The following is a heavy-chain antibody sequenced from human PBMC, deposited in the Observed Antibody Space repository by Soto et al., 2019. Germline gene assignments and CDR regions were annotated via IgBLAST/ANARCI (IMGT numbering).Heavy chain of an antibody. CDR3: ATGLWTGNYGMDV. CDR1: GGTFSNDA. D-gene: IGHD3-10*01. V-gene: IGHV1-69*01. Sequence: QQQLVQAGAEVKKPGSSVRISCRASGGTFSNDAVSWVRQAPGQGLQWMGGIIPIFGTTHYAQKFQGRVTITADESTATAYMELRSVTSEDTAVYYCATGLWTGNYGMDVWGQGTAVTVSS. J-gene: IGHJ6*02. CDR2: IIPIFGTT.